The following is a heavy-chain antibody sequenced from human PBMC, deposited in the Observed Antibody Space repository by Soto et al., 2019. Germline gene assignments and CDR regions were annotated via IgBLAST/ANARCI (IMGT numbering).Heavy chain of an antibody. J-gene: IGHJ6*02. CDR3: ARERWLAVNSGPHDTGDYYGMGV. Sequence: LRLSCAASGFTFSSYWMSWVRQAPGKGLEWVANIKQDGSEKYYVDSVKGRFTISRDNAKNSLYLQMNSLRAEDTAVYYCARERWLAVNSGPHDTGDYYGMGVWGQGTTVTVSS. V-gene: IGHV3-7*03. CDR2: IKQDGSEK. D-gene: IGHD3-22*01. CDR1: GFTFSSYW.